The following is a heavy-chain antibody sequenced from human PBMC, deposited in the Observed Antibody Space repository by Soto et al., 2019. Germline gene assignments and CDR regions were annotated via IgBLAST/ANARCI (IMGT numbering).Heavy chain of an antibody. CDR3: ARVSWREKYGMDV. J-gene: IGHJ6*02. V-gene: IGHV3-23*01. Sequence: EVQLLESGGGLVQPGGSLRLSCVASGFSFSRYAMSWVRQAPGRGLEWVAGLSGSGTDTYFADSVQGRITISRDNSKNSLYLQMNRLRAEDTAVYYCARVSWREKYGMDVWGQGTTVTVSS. CDR1: GFSFSRYA. CDR2: LSGSGTDT.